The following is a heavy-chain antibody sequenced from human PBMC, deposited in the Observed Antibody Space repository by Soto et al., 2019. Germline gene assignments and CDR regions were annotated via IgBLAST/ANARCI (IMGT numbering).Heavy chain of an antibody. CDR2: LDSGGSST. V-gene: IGHV3-74*01. D-gene: IGHD3-10*01. J-gene: IGHJ4*02. Sequence: GGSLRLTCAASGFTFSSYWMYWFRQAPGKGLVWVSRLDSGGSSTTYADSVKGRFTISRDNAKNTLYLQMNGLRAEDTAVYYCARWFTYGNFDYFDYWGQGTQVTVSS. CDR1: GFTFSSYW. CDR3: ARWFTYGNFDYFDY.